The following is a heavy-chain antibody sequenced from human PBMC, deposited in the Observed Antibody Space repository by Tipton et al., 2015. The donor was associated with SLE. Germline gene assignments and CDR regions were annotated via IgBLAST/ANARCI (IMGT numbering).Heavy chain of an antibody. CDR1: GGSISSSSYY. Sequence: LRLSCTVSGGSISSSSYYWGWIRQPPGKGLEWIGSIYYSGSTYYNPSLKSRVTISVDTSKNQFSLKLSSVTAADTAVYYCARGGSSGWGWFDPWGQGTLVTVSS. V-gene: IGHV4-39*01. D-gene: IGHD6-19*01. CDR2: IYYSGST. CDR3: ARGGSSGWGWFDP. J-gene: IGHJ5*02.